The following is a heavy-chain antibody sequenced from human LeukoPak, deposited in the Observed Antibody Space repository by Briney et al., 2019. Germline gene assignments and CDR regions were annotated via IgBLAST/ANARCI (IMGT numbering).Heavy chain of an antibody. CDR3: ARADIVATIDY. CDR2: INHSGST. Sequence: SETLSLTCAVYGGSFSGYYWSWIRQPPGKGLEWIGEINHSGSTNYNPSLKSRVTISVDTSKNQFSLKLSSATAADTAVYYCARADIVATIDYWGQGTLVTVSS. V-gene: IGHV4-34*01. D-gene: IGHD5-12*01. J-gene: IGHJ4*02. CDR1: GGSFSGYY.